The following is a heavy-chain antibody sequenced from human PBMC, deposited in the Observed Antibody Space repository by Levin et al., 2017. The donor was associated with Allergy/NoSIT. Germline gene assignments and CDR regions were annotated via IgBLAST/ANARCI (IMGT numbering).Heavy chain of an antibody. V-gene: IGHV4-38-2*01. D-gene: IGHD1-26*01. CDR2: IYHSGST. Sequence: SETLSLTCAVSGYSISSGYYWGWIRQPPGKGLEWIGSIYHSGSTYYNPSLKSRVTISVDTSKNQFSLKLSSVTAADTAVYYCARGVGATEGYWGQGTLVTVSS. CDR1: GYSISSGYY. CDR3: ARGVGATEGY. J-gene: IGHJ4*02.